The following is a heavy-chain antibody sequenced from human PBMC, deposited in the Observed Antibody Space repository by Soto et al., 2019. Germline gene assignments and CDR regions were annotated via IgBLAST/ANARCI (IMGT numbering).Heavy chain of an antibody. CDR3: AKVVPIVVVYNWFDP. V-gene: IGHV3-23*01. CDR2: ISGSGGST. CDR1: GFSFINYA. J-gene: IGHJ5*02. Sequence: GSLRLSCAASGFSFINYALSWVRQAPGKGLEWVSAISGSGGSTYYADSVKGRFTISRDNSKNTLYLQMNSLRAEDTAVYYCAKVVPIVVVYNWFDPWGQGTLVTVSS. D-gene: IGHD3-22*01.